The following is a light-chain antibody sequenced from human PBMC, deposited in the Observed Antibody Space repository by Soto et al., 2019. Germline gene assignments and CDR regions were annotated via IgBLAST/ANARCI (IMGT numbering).Light chain of an antibody. V-gene: IGKV1-9*01. CDR3: QQFNSYPSWT. CDR1: QVISSY. Sequence: DIHLTQSPSFLSASVGDRVTITCRASQVISSYLAWYQQNPGKAPKLLIYAASTLQSGVPSRFSGGGSGTEFTLTISSLQPEDFATYYCQQFNSYPSWTFGQGTKGEIK. CDR2: AAS. J-gene: IGKJ1*01.